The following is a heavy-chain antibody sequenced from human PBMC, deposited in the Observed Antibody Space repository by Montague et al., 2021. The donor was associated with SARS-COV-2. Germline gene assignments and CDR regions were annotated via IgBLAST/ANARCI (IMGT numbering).Heavy chain of an antibody. V-gene: IGHV3-20*04. CDR2: INRKGDST. D-gene: IGHD3-16*01. J-gene: IGHJ4*02. CDR3: ARGFNYGPFDY. Sequence: SLRLSCAASTLTFDNYGMSWVRQVPGKGLEWVSGINRKGDSTGYADSVRGRFTISRDNAKNSLYLQMNSLRGEDTAFYYCARGFNYGPFDYWGQGTLVTVS. CDR1: TLTFDNYG.